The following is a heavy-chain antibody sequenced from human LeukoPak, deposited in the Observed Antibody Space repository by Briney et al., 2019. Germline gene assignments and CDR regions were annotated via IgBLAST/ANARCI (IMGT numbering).Heavy chain of an antibody. J-gene: IGHJ4*02. D-gene: IGHD1-26*01. CDR2: IRGSGSST. V-gene: IGHV3-23*01. CDR1: GFIFSSYA. CDR3: AKSRTYSGSYGEFDY. Sequence: GGSLRLSCAASGFIFSSYAMSWVRQAPGKGLEWVSGIRGSGSSTYYADSVKGRFTISRDNSKNTLYLQMNSLRAEDTAVYYCAKSRTYSGSYGEFDYWGQGTLVTVSS.